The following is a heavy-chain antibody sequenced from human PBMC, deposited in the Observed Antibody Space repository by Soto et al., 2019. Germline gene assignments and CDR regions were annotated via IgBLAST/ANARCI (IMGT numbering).Heavy chain of an antibody. CDR2: ISYGGRT. Sequence: SGTMSLTCAVCGASIGDYYWTWIRQPPGKGLEWIGHISYGGRTNYNPSLKSRVTISVDTSKMQVSLKLSSVTAADTAVYFCARGTPSPHIVRSSRGPWFDPWGQGTLVTVSS. D-gene: IGHD5-12*01. V-gene: IGHV4-59*08. J-gene: IGHJ5*02. CDR1: GASIGDYY. CDR3: ARGTPSPHIVRSSRGPWFDP.